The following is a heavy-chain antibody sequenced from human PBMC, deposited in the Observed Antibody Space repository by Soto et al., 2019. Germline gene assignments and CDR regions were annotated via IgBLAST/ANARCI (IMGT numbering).Heavy chain of an antibody. CDR3: ARELDYAAYPKGGGDYYYGMDV. V-gene: IGHV4-39*02. J-gene: IGHJ6*02. D-gene: IGHD4-17*01. CDR2: VYYSGST. Sequence: SETLSLTCTVSGASISSSSFYWAWTHQPPGKGLEWIGCVYYSGSTFYNPSLKSRVTITMDTSKNQFSLKLTSVTAADTGVFYCARELDYAAYPKGGGDYYYGMDVLGRGTTVT. CDR1: GASISSSSFY.